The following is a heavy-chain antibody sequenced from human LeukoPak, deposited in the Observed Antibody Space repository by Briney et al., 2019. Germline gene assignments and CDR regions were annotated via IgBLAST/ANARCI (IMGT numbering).Heavy chain of an antibody. J-gene: IGHJ3*02. CDR3: ARASGVVVVPAASI. CDR2: ISAYNGNT. V-gene: IGHV1-18*01. CDR1: GSTFPSHR. D-gene: IGHD2-2*01. Sequence: SVKVSCKASGSTFPSHRISPVRQAPGQGLEWMGWISAYNGNTNYAQKLQGRVTMTTDTSTSTAYMELRSLRSDDTAVYYCARASGVVVVPAASIWGQGTMVTVSS.